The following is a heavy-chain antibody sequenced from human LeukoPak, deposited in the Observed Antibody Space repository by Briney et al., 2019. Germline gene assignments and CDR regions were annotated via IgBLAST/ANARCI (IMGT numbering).Heavy chain of an antibody. CDR3: ARADYGDYEYFQH. CDR1: GFTFSDYY. V-gene: IGHV3-11*01. J-gene: IGHJ1*01. D-gene: IGHD4-17*01. CDR2: ISSGGSTI. Sequence: GGSLRLSCAVSGFTFSDYYMSWIRQAPGKGPEWVSYISSGGSTISHADSVKGRFTISRDNAENSLYLQMNSLRAEDTAVYYCARADYGDYEYFQHWGQGTLVTVSS.